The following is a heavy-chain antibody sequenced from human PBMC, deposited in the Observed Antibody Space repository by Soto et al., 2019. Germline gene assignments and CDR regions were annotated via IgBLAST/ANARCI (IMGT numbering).Heavy chain of an antibody. Sequence: QVQLVQSGAEVKKPGASVKVSCKASGYTFTSYGISWVRQAPGQGLEWMGWISAYNGNTKYAQNLQGRVTMTTDTSTSTAYKELRSMRSDVTAVYHCATSNCSGGSCYSYYFDYWAQGTLVTVSS. CDR3: ATSNCSGGSCYSYYFDY. CDR2: ISAYNGNT. CDR1: GYTFTSYG. D-gene: IGHD2-15*01. V-gene: IGHV1-18*01. J-gene: IGHJ4*02.